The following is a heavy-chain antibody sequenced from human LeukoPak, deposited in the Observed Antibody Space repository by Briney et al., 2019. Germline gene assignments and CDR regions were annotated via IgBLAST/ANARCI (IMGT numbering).Heavy chain of an antibody. J-gene: IGHJ4*02. Sequence: GGSLRLSCAASGFTFTSYAMSWVRQAPGKGLEWVSVISGGGGSRYYADSVKGRLTISRDNSKNTLYLQMNSLRAEDTAVYYCAKGREDFWSGYYRGGYFDYWGQGTLVTVSS. V-gene: IGHV3-23*01. CDR1: GFTFTSYA. CDR3: AKGREDFWSGYYRGGYFDY. D-gene: IGHD3-3*01. CDR2: ISGGGGSR.